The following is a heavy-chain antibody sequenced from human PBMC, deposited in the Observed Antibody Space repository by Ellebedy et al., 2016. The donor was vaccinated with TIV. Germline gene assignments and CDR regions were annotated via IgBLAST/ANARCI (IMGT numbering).Heavy chain of an antibody. CDR1: GFTLSGYW. CDR2: INTDGSST. D-gene: IGHD3-9*01. CDR3: TRESFRYFDSDL. Sequence: GESLKISCAASGFTLSGYWMHWVRQVPGKGLMWVSRINTDGSSTSYADSVEGRFTITRDNAKKTLYLEMSSLRPEDTAVYYCTRESFRYFDSDLWGQGTLVTVSS. V-gene: IGHV3-74*01. J-gene: IGHJ4*02.